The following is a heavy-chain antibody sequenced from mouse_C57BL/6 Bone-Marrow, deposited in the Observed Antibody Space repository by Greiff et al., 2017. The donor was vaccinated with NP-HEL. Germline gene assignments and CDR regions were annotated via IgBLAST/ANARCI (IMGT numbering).Heavy chain of an antibody. J-gene: IGHJ1*03. Sequence: EVHLVESGGGLVQPGGSLKLSCAASGFTFSDYYMYWVRQTPEKRLEWVAYISNGGGSTYYPDTVKGRFTISRDNAKNTLYLQMSRLKSEDTAMYYCARHSPFITTVVEGYFDVWGTGTTVTVSS. CDR1: GFTFSDYY. CDR3: ARHSPFITTVVEGYFDV. V-gene: IGHV5-12*01. CDR2: ISNGGGST. D-gene: IGHD1-1*01.